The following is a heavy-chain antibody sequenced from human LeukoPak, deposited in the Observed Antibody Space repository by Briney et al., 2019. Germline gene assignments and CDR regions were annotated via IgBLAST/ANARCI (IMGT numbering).Heavy chain of an antibody. Sequence: GGSLRLSCAASGFTFSSYAMSWVRQAPGKGLEWVSAISGSGGSTYYADSVKGRFTITRDNSKNTLYLQMHSPRAEATAVYYCSNRIEDSSGWYEKIFDYWGQGTLVTVSS. CDR1: GFTFSSYA. CDR3: SNRIEDSSGWYEKIFDY. D-gene: IGHD6-19*01. CDR2: ISGSGGST. J-gene: IGHJ4*02. V-gene: IGHV3-23*01.